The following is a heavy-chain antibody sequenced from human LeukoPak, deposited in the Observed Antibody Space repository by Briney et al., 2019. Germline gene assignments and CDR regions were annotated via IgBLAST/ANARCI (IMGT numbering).Heavy chain of an antibody. D-gene: IGHD6-13*01. J-gene: IGHJ4*02. Sequence: PGGSLRLSCSASGFIISNYAMHWVRQAPGKGLEYLSAIIANGGSTYYADSVKGRFTISRDNSRNTLYLQMSSLRAEDTAIYHCLKDLYKGDSSSWYYFHYWGQGTLVTVSS. V-gene: IGHV3-64D*06. CDR1: GFIISNYA. CDR3: LKDLYKGDSSSWYYFHY. CDR2: IIANGGST.